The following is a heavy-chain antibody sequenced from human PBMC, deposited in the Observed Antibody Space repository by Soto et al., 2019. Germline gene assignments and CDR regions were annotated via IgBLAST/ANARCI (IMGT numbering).Heavy chain of an antibody. D-gene: IGHD3-9*01. Sequence: QVQVVESGGGVVQAGRSLRLSCTATGFTFGTYSMHWVRQAPGKGLARVAVISYDASNTDYADSVKGRFTISRDNSNNALFLQMNSLSPEDTAVYYCATPQRGYFDLDYWGQGSLVTVSS. J-gene: IGHJ4*02. CDR1: GFTFGTYS. V-gene: IGHV3-30-3*01. CDR3: ATPQRGYFDLDY. CDR2: ISYDASNT.